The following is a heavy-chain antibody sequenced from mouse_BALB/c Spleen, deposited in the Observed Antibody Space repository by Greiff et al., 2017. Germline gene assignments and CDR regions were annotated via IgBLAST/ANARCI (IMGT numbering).Heavy chain of an antibody. J-gene: IGHJ4*01. D-gene: IGHD2-1*01. CDR3: ARRDGNYPYYAMDY. CDR2: ISSGGSYT. CDR1: GFTFSSYG. Sequence: EVKLVESGGDLVKPGGSLKLSCAASGFTFSSYGMSWVRQTPDKRLEWVATISSGGSYTYYPDSVKGRFTISRDNAKNTLYLQMSILKSEDTAMYYCARRDGNYPYYAMDYWGQGTSVTVSS. V-gene: IGHV5-6*02.